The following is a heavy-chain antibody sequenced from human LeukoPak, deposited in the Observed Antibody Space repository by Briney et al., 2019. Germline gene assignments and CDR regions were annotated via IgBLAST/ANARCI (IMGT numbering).Heavy chain of an antibody. J-gene: IGHJ5*02. CDR2: IYYSGST. CDR3: GRNSARWFDP. Sequence: SETLSLTCTVSGGSISSYYWGWIRQPPGKGLEWIGSIYYSGSTYYNPSLKSRVTISVDTSKNQFSLKLSSVTAADTAVYYCGRNSARWFDPWGQGTLVTVSS. V-gene: IGHV4-39*07. CDR1: GGSISSYY. D-gene: IGHD4-23*01.